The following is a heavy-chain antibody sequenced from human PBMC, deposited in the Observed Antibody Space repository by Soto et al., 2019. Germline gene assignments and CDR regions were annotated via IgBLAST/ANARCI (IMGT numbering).Heavy chain of an antibody. V-gene: IGHV1-69*13. CDR1: GGTFSSYA. D-gene: IGHD3-22*01. Sequence: SVKVSCKASGGTFSSYAISWVRQAPGQGLEWMGGIIPIFGTANYAQKFQGRVTITADESTSTAYMELSSLRSEDTAVYYCARDRPPYYDTSDDAFDIWGQGTMVTVSS. J-gene: IGHJ3*02. CDR2: IIPIFGTA. CDR3: ARDRPPYYDTSDDAFDI.